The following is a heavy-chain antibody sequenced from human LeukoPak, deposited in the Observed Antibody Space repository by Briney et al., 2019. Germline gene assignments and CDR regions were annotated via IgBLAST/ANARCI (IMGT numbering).Heavy chain of an antibody. V-gene: IGHV1-2*02. CDR2: INPNSGGT. CDR1: GYTFTGYY. CDR3: ARSRHHIELGDTGYFDY. Sequence: ASVKVSCKASGYTFTGYYMHWVRQAPGQGLEWMGWINPNSGGTNYAQKFQGRVTMTRDTSISTAYMELSRLRSDDTAVYYCARSRHHIELGDTGYFDYWGQGTLVTVSP. D-gene: IGHD5-24*01. J-gene: IGHJ4*02.